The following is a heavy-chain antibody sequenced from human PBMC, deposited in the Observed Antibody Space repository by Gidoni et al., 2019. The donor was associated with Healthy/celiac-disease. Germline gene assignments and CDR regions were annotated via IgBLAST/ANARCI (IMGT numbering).Heavy chain of an antibody. CDR3: ARYYYDIPYGMDV. V-gene: IGHV4-34*01. Sequence: QVQLQQWVAGLLKPSETLSLTCAVYGGSFSGYYWSWIRQPPGKGLEGIGEINHSGSTNSNPALKSRVTISVDTSKNQFALKLSSVTAADTAVYYCARYYYDIPYGMDVWGQGTTVTVSS. J-gene: IGHJ6*02. CDR2: INHSGST. D-gene: IGHD3-22*01. CDR1: GGSFSGYY.